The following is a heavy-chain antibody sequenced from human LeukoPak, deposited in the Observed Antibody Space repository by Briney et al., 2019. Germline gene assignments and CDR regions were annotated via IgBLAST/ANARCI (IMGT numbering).Heavy chain of an antibody. CDR3: ARAHYGSGTGAFDI. V-gene: IGHV4-39*01. J-gene: IGHJ3*02. Sequence: SETLSLTCTVSGGSISSSSYYWGWIRQPPGKGLEWIGSIYYSGSTYYNPSLKSRVTISVDTSKNQFSLKLSSVTAADTAVYYCARAHYGSGTGAFDIWGQGTMVTVSS. CDR1: GGSISSSSYY. D-gene: IGHD3-10*01. CDR2: IYYSGST.